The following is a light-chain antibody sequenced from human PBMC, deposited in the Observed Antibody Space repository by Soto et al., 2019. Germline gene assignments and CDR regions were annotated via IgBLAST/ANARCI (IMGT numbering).Light chain of an antibody. CDR2: LNSDGSH. J-gene: IGLJ3*02. CDR3: QTWGTGIQV. V-gene: IGLV4-69*01. CDR1: SGHSSYA. Sequence: QSVLTQSPSASASLGASVKLTCTLSSGHSSYAIARHQQQPEKGPRYLMKLNSDGSHSKGDGIPDRFSGSSSGAERYLTISSLQSEDEADYCCQTWGTGIQVFGGGTKLTVL.